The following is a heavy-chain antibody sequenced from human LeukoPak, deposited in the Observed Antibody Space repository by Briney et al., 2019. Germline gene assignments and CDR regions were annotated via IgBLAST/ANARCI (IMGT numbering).Heavy chain of an antibody. CDR2: ISSSGSTI. J-gene: IGHJ4*02. D-gene: IGHD5-18*01. V-gene: IGHV3-48*03. CDR1: GFTFSSYE. CDR3: ARAFRRGYSYGYFDY. Sequence: PGGSLRLSCAASGFTFSSYEMNWVRQAPGKGLEWVSYISSSGSTIYYADSVKGRFTISRDNAKNSLYLQMNSLRAEDTAVYYCARAFRRGYSYGYFDYWGQGTLVTVSS.